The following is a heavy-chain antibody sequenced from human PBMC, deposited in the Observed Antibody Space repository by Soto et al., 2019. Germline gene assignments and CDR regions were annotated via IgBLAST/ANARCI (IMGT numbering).Heavy chain of an antibody. V-gene: IGHV4-59*01. CDR1: GGSIISYY. J-gene: IGHJ4*02. D-gene: IGHD3-3*01. CDR3: ARSSPRVVSPWDY. CDR2: IYYSGST. Sequence: SETLSLTCIVSGGSIISYYWSWIRQPPGKGLEWIGHIYYSGSTNYNPSLKSRVTISVDTSKNQFSLKLSSVTAADTAVYYCARSSPRVVSPWDYWGQGTLVTVS.